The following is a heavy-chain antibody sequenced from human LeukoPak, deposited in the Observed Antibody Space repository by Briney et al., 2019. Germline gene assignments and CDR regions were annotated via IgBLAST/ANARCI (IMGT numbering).Heavy chain of an antibody. D-gene: IGHD6-19*01. Sequence: SETLSLTCNVSGGSMSNIYYWGWIRQPPGKGLGWIGNIFYSGITYYNPSLRSRVTIAIDTSKSQFSLKLTSVTAADTAVYYCAREGYSSGTLFDYWGQGTLVTVSS. V-gene: IGHV4-39*02. CDR1: GGSMSNIYY. CDR2: IFYSGIT. J-gene: IGHJ4*02. CDR3: AREGYSSGTLFDY.